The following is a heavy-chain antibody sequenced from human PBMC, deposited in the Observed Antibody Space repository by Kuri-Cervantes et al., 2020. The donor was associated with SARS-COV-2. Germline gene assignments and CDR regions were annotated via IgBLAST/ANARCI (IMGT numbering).Heavy chain of an antibody. D-gene: IGHD6-13*01. J-gene: IGHJ6*02. CDR2: ISSSGSTI. V-gene: IGHV3-11*01. Sequence: GESLKISCAASGFTFSDYYMSWIRQAPGKGLEWVSYISSSGSTIYYADSVKGRFTISRDNAKNSLYLQMSSLRAEDTAVYYCARDPPIAAAGVSLYGMDVWGQGTTVTVSS. CDR3: ARDPPIAAAGVSLYGMDV. CDR1: GFTFSDYY.